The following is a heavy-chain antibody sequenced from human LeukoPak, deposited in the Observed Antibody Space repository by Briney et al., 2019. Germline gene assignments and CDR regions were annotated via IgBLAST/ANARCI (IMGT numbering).Heavy chain of an antibody. D-gene: IGHD1-26*01. CDR3: ARDKGGSYGY. Sequence: QHWGSLRLSCAASGFTVSSNYMSWVHQAPGKGLEWVSVIYSGGSTYYADSVKGRFTISRDNSKNTLYLQMNSLRAEDTAVYYCARDKGGSYGYWGQGTLVTVSS. CDR1: GFTVSSNY. CDR2: IYSGGST. V-gene: IGHV3-66*01. J-gene: IGHJ4*02.